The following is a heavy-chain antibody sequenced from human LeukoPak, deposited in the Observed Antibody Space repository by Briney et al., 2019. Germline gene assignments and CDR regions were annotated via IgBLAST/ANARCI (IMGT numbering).Heavy chain of an antibody. CDR3: AKGARDIVVVPAADYFDY. D-gene: IGHD2-2*01. CDR2: ISWNSGSI. CDR1: GFTFDDYA. V-gene: IGHV3-9*03. Sequence: GGFLRLSCAASGFTFDDYAMHWVRQAPGKGLEWVSGISWNSGSIGYADSVKGRFTISRDNAKNSLYLQMNSLRAEDMALYYCAKGARDIVVVPAADYFDYWGQGTLVTVSS. J-gene: IGHJ4*02.